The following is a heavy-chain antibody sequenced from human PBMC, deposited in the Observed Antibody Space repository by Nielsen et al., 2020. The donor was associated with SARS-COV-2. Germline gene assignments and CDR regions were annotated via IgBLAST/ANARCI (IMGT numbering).Heavy chain of an antibody. J-gene: IGHJ2*01. CDR3: VRGSKYSRRDWYFDL. D-gene: IGHD6-6*01. V-gene: IGHV4-38-2*02. CDR1: GYSISSGYY. Sequence: SETLSLTCTVSGYSISSGYYWGWIRQPPGKGLEWIGEISHSGSTNYNPSLKSRVTISVDTSKNQFSLKLNSVTAADTAVYYCVRGSKYSRRDWYFDLWGRGTLVTVSS. CDR2: ISHSGST.